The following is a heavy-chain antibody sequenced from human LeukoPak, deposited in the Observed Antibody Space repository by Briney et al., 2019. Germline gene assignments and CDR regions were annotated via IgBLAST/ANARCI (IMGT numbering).Heavy chain of an antibody. CDR2: ISWNSGSI. CDR3: AKDIASFVSSGFDY. J-gene: IGHJ4*02. V-gene: IGHV3-9*01. Sequence: GGSLRLSCEGSGFTFSSHGMTWARQAPGKGLEWVSGISWNSGSIGYADSVKGRFTISRDNAKNSLYLQMNSLRAEDTALYYCAKDIASFVSSGFDYWGQGTLVTVSS. D-gene: IGHD6-19*01. CDR1: GFTFSSHG.